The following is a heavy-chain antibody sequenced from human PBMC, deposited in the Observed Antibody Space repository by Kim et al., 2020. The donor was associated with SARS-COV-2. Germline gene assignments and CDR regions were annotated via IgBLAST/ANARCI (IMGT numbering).Heavy chain of an antibody. J-gene: IGHJ4*02. CDR3: AKGLGWNYVFDY. D-gene: IGHD1-7*01. V-gene: IGHV3-33*06. CDR1: GFTFSSYA. CDR2: IWYDGSNK. Sequence: GGSLRLSCAASGFTFSSYAMHWVRQAPGKGLEWVAVIWYDGSNKYYADSVKGRFTISRDNSKNTLYLQMNSLRAEDTAVYYCAKGLGWNYVFDYWGQGTLVTVSS.